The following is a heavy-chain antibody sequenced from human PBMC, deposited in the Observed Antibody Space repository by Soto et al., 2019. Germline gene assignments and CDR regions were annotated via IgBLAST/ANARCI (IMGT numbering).Heavy chain of an antibody. D-gene: IGHD5-12*01. CDR1: GYTFTSYY. J-gene: IGHJ4*02. Sequence: QVQLVQSGAEVKKPGASVKVSCKASGYTFTSYYMHWVRQAPGQGLEWMGIINPSGGSTSYAQKFQGRVTMTRDTSTSTVYMELSSLRSKDTAVYYCASYIVPQAVVHWGQGTLVTVSS. V-gene: IGHV1-46*03. CDR2: INPSGGST. CDR3: ASYIVPQAVVH.